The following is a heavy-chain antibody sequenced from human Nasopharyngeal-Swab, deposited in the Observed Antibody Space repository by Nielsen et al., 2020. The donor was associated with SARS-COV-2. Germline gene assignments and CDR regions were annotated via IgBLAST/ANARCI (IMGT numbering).Heavy chain of an antibody. CDR2: IYGGGNT. CDR3: AAIATPRDLFAFYI. J-gene: IGHJ3*02. Sequence: GGSLRLSCATWGFSFSTQAMSWVRQAPGKGLEWVSVIYGGGNTYYADSVEGRFTISRHHSKNTLYLQMNSLRPEDTALYYCAAIATPRDLFAFYIWGQGTMVAVSS. D-gene: IGHD2-21*01. V-gene: IGHV3-53*04. CDR1: GFSFSTQA.